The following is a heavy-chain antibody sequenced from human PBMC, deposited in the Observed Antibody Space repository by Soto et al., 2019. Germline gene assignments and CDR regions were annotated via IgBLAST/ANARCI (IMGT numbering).Heavy chain of an antibody. Sequence: GGSLGLSCAASGFTFSNYAMNWVRQAPGKGLEWVSYISHKSSAIYHADSVKGRFTISRDNAKNSLYLQMNSLRAEDTAVYYCARENRKNYYRMDVWGQGTTVSVAS. CDR1: GFTFSNYA. CDR3: ARENRKNYYRMDV. V-gene: IGHV3-48*01. J-gene: IGHJ6*02. CDR2: ISHKSSAI.